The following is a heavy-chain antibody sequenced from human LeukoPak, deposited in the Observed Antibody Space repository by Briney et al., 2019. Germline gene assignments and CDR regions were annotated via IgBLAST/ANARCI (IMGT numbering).Heavy chain of an antibody. Sequence: PSETLSLTCTVSGGSISSYYWSWIRQPPGKGLEWIGYIYYSGSTNYNPSLKSRVTISVDTSKNQFSLKLSSVTAADTAVYYCAREGLDDILTKRYFDYWGQGTLVTVSS. D-gene: IGHD3-9*01. J-gene: IGHJ4*02. CDR3: AREGLDDILTKRYFDY. V-gene: IGHV4-59*01. CDR1: GGSISSYY. CDR2: IYYSGST.